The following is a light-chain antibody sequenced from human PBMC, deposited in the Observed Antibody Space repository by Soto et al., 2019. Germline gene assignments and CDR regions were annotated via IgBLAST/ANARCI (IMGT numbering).Light chain of an antibody. Sequence: QSALTQPASVSGPPGQSITISCTGTSNDVGGYNYVSWYQHHPGKAPKLMIYDVSNRPSGVSDRFSGSKSGNTASLTISGLQVEDEADYYCSSHARGTTRVFGGGTKVTVL. J-gene: IGLJ2*01. CDR1: SNDVGGYNY. CDR2: DVS. CDR3: SSHARGTTRV. V-gene: IGLV2-14*03.